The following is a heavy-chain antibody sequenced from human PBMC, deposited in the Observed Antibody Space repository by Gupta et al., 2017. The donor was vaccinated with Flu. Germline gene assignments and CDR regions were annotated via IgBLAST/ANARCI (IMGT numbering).Heavy chain of an antibody. V-gene: IGHV4-34*01. J-gene: IGHJ5*02. CDR2: INHSGST. CDR3: ARGKENSGYVQFDP. Sequence: GEINHSGSTNYNPSLKSRVTISVDTSKNQFSLKLSSVTAADTAVYYCARGKENSGYVQFDPWGQGTLVTVSS. D-gene: IGHD5-12*01.